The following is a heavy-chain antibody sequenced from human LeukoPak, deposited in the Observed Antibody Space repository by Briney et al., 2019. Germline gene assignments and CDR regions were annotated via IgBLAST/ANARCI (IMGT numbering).Heavy chain of an antibody. Sequence: PGGSLRLSCAASGFTFSSYAMSWVRQAPGKGLEWVSAISGSGGSTYYADSVKGRFTISRDNSKNTLYLQMNSLRAEDTAVYYCAKEGVPQKVTATNDVFDIWGQGTMVTVSS. CDR3: AKEGVPQKVTATNDVFDI. D-gene: IGHD3-10*01. CDR2: ISGSGGST. J-gene: IGHJ3*02. CDR1: GFTFSSYA. V-gene: IGHV3-23*01.